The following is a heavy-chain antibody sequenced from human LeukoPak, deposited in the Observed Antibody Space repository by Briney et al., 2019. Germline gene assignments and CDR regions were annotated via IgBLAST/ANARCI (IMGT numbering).Heavy chain of an antibody. Sequence: GGSVRVSCVASGYTFTRYYMHWVRERPEEGVERMGLIKPSGGRTSYAQKFQGRVTMTRDTSTSTVYMELSSLRSEDTAVYYCARTDSGEDWFDPWGQGTLVTVSS. J-gene: IGHJ5*02. D-gene: IGHD1-26*01. V-gene: IGHV1-46*01. CDR2: IKPSGGRT. CDR3: ARTDSGEDWFDP. CDR1: GYTFTRYY.